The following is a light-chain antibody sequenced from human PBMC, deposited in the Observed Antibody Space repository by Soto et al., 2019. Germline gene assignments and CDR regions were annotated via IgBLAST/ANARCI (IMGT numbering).Light chain of an antibody. CDR3: QQYGSSPWT. CDR2: DAS. Sequence: EIVLTQSQATRSLSPGDRATLSCGASQSVRNSYLAWYQQKPGLSPRILIYDASSTATGIPDRFRGSGSGTEFKLTISRLEPEDVAVYYCQQYGSSPWTFGQGTKLEIK. CDR1: QSVRNSY. J-gene: IGKJ2*01. V-gene: IGKV3D-20*01.